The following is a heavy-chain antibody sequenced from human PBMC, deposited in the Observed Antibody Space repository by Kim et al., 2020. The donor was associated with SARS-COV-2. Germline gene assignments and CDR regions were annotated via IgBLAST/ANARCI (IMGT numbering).Heavy chain of an antibody. CDR3: ASIRVRDPYYYGN. CDR1: GFTFSSYS. Sequence: GESLRLSCAASGFTFSSYSMNWVRQAPGKGLEWVSSISSSSSYIYYADSVKGRFTISRDNAKNSLYLQMNSLRAEDTAVYYCASIRVRDPYYYGNWGQGTLVTVSS. V-gene: IGHV3-21*01. J-gene: IGHJ4*02. CDR2: ISSSSSYI. D-gene: IGHD3-10*01.